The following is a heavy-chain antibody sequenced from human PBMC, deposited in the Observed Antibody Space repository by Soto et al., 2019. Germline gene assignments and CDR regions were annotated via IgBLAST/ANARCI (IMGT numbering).Heavy chain of an antibody. Sequence: QVQLVQSGTEVQKPGASVNISCKASGYTFSLYEIHWVRQAPGQSLEWMGHIKPGNGETTLSQKFQGRVTITRDTSASTVYMEVSSLTFEDTAVYYCARDHYDFWSGYYFDSWGQGTLLTVSS. J-gene: IGHJ4*02. CDR1: GYTFSLYE. D-gene: IGHD3-3*01. V-gene: IGHV1-3*01. CDR2: IKPGNGET. CDR3: ARDHYDFWSGYYFDS.